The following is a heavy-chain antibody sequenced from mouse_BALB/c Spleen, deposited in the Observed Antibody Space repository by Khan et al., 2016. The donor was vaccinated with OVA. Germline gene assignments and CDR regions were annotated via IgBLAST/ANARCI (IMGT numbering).Heavy chain of an antibody. CDR2: IERANGNT. V-gene: IGHV14-3*02. CDR3: DRMDA. CDR1: GFYIKDTY. Sequence: EVQLQQSGAELVKPSPSVKLSCTTSGFYIKDTYMHWVKQRPEQGLEWIVRIERANGNTKYDPKFQGKTTITADTFTNTDYLELSSLTSEDTAVYYCDRMDAWGQGTTVTVSS. J-gene: IGHJ2*01.